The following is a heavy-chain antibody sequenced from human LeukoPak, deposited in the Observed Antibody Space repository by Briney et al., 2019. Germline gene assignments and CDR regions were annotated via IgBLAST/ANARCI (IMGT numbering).Heavy chain of an antibody. J-gene: IGHJ4*02. CDR1: GGSISSSSYY. Sequence: PSETLSLTCTVSGGSISSSSYYWGWIRQPPGKGLEWIGSIYYSGSTYYNPSLKSRVTIPVDTSKNQFSLKLSSVTAADTAVYYCASTYSSSWYYFDYWGQGTLVTVSS. CDR2: IYYSGST. D-gene: IGHD6-13*01. V-gene: IGHV4-39*01. CDR3: ASTYSSSWYYFDY.